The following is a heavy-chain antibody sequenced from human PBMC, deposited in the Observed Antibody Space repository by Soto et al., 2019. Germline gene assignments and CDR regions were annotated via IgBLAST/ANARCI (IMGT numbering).Heavy chain of an antibody. J-gene: IGHJ4*02. CDR3: ARGPISNDHYFDY. CDR1: GFTFSNYA. V-gene: IGHV3-48*01. D-gene: IGHD2-21*01. CDR2: LSSSGTTI. Sequence: GGSLRLSCAASGFTFSNYAMNWVRQAPGKGLEWIAYLSSSGTTIYYADSLGGRFTISRDNAKNSLYLQMHSLGAEDTALYYCARGPISNDHYFDYWGQGALVTVSS.